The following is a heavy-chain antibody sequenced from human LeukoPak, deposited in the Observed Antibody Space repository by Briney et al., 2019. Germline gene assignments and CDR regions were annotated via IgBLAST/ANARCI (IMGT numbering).Heavy chain of an antibody. CDR1: GGSFSGYY. Sequence: SETLSLTCAVYGGSFSGYYWSWIRQHPGKGLEWIGYIYYSGSTYYNPSLKSRVTISVDTSKNQFSLKLSSVTAADTAVYYCAREGITGTTGWGQGTLVTVSS. V-gene: IGHV4-31*11. D-gene: IGHD1-7*01. CDR3: AREGITGTTG. J-gene: IGHJ4*02. CDR2: IYYSGST.